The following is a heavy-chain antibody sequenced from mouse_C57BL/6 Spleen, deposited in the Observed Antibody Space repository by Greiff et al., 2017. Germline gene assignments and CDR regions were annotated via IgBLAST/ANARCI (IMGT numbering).Heavy chain of an antibody. Sequence: VQLQQSGPELVKPGASVKMSCKASGYTFTDYNIHWVKQSHGKSLEWIGYINPNNGGTSYNQKFKGKATLTVNKSSSTAYMELRSLTSEDSAVYYCARSPVVADWYFDVWGTGTTVTVSS. CDR1: GYTFTDYN. CDR3: ARSPVVADWYFDV. V-gene: IGHV1-22*01. J-gene: IGHJ1*03. D-gene: IGHD1-1*01. CDR2: INPNNGGT.